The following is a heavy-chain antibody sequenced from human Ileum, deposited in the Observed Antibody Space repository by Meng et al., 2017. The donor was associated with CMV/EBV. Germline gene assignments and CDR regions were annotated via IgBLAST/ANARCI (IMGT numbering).Heavy chain of an antibody. V-gene: IGHV1-69*05. Sequence: SVKDSCKASGGTFSSYAISWVRQAPGQGLEWMGGIIPIFGTANYAQKFQGGVTITTDESTSTAYMELSSLRSEDTAVYYYARDRGRIWSVLGYYYGMDVWGQGTTVTVSS. J-gene: IGHJ6*02. CDR1: GGTFSSYA. D-gene: IGHD2-8*01. CDR3: ARDRGRIWSVLGYYYGMDV. CDR2: IIPIFGTA.